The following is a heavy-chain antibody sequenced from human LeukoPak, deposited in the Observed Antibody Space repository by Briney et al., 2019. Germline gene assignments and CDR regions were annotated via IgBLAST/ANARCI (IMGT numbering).Heavy chain of an antibody. CDR2: VSSSSHYI. CDR3: AKDRRSGSYTAFDY. CDR1: GFTFSYYS. Sequence: GGSLRLSCAASGFTFSYYSMHWVRQVPGKGLEWVSSVSSSSHYIFYVDSVKGRFTISRDNAKNSLFLQMNSLRAEDTAIYYCAKDRRSGSYTAFDYWGQGTLVTVSS. V-gene: IGHV3-21*04. J-gene: IGHJ4*02. D-gene: IGHD1-26*01.